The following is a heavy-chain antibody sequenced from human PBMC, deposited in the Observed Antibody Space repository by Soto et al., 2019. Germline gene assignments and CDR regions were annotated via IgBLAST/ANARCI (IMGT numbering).Heavy chain of an antibody. CDR3: ARTGGGMAARPLEY. CDR2: ISVYNGNK. V-gene: IGHV1-18*01. Sequence: GASVKVSCKTSGYMFTTYGISWVRQVPGQGLEWMAWISVYNGNKKYAEKFQGRVTMTADTSTSTVSMELRGLTSDDTATYFCARTGGGMAARPLEYWGQGTLVTVSS. J-gene: IGHJ4*02. D-gene: IGHD6-6*01. CDR1: GYMFTTYG.